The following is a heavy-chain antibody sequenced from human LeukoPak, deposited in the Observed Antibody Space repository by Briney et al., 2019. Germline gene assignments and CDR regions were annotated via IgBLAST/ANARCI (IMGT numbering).Heavy chain of an antibody. CDR3: ARGGIAVAGTRVRAKLFDY. CDR1: GGSFSGYY. D-gene: IGHD6-19*01. J-gene: IGHJ4*02. Sequence: SETLSLTCAVYGGSFSGYYWSRIRQPPGKGLEWIGEINHSGSTNYNPTLKSRVTISVDTSKNQFSLKLSSVTAADTAVYYCARGGIAVAGTRVRAKLFDYWGQGTLVTVSS. CDR2: INHSGST. V-gene: IGHV4-34*01.